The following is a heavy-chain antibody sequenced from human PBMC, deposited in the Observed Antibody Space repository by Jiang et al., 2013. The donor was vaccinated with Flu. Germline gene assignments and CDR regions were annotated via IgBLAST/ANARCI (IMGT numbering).Heavy chain of an antibody. J-gene: IGHJ4*02. Sequence: VQLLESGGGLVKPGGSLRLSCAASGFTFSSYSMNWVRQAPGKGLEWVSSISSSSSYIYYADSVKGRFTISRDNAKNSLYLQMNSLRAEDTAVYYCARGPMIVVDTHFDYWGQGTLVTVSS. CDR1: GFTFSSYS. V-gene: IGHV3-21*01. D-gene: IGHD3-22*01. CDR2: ISSSSSYI. CDR3: ARGPMIVVDTHFDY.